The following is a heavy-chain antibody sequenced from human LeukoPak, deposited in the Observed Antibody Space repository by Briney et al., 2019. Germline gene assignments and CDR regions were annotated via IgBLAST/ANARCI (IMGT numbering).Heavy chain of an antibody. Sequence: SETLSLTCTVSDGSISSSSYYWGWIRQPPGKGLEWIGSIYYSGSTNYNPSLKSRVTISVDTSKNQFSLKLSSVTAADTAVYYCASGVGAYDYWGQGTLVAVSS. D-gene: IGHD1-26*01. V-gene: IGHV4-39*07. CDR1: DGSISSSSYY. J-gene: IGHJ4*02. CDR3: ASGVGAYDY. CDR2: IYYSGST.